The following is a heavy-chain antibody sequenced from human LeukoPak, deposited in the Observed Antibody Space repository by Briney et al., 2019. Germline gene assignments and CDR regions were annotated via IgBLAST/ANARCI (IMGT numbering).Heavy chain of an antibody. V-gene: IGHV4-39*01. D-gene: IGHD3-10*01. J-gene: IGHJ4*02. CDR2: IYYRGTT. Sequence: SETLSLTCTVSGGSISSSSYYWGLLRQPPGKGLEWIGVIYYRGTTSHNSSLKSRVPISVDTSKTPFSRKLSSVTAADTAVYHCARLRYYGSGTYVYFDYWGQGTLVTVSS. CDR3: ARLRYYGSGTYVYFDY. CDR1: GGSISSSSYY.